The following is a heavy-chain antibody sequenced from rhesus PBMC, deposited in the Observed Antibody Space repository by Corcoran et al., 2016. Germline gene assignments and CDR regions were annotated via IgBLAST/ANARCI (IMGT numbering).Heavy chain of an antibody. CDR1: GGSVSSSNW. V-gene: IGHV4-65*01. CDR2: ISGSSGST. Sequence: QVQLQESGPGLVKPSETLSLTCAVSGGSVSSSNWWSWSRQPPGKGLEWIGYISGSSGSTYYNPSLKSRVIISPDTSKHQFSLKLSSVAAADTAVYYCARGWNGFDYWGQGVLVTVSS. CDR3: ARGWNGFDY. D-gene: IGHD1-32*01. J-gene: IGHJ4*01.